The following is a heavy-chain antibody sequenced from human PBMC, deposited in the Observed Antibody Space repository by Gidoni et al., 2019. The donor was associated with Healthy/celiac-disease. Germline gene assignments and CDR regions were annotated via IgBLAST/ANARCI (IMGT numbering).Heavy chain of an antibody. V-gene: IGHV4-59*01. Sequence: QVQLQESGPGLVKPSETLSLTCTVSGGSIRSYYWSWIRQPPGKGLEWSGYIYYSGSTNYNPSLKSRVTISVDTSKNQFSLKLSSVTAADTAVYYCARDWGSYYYDSSGTPGAFDIWGQGTMVTVSS. CDR2: IYYSGST. D-gene: IGHD3-22*01. CDR1: GGSIRSYY. J-gene: IGHJ3*02. CDR3: ARDWGSYYYDSSGTPGAFDI.